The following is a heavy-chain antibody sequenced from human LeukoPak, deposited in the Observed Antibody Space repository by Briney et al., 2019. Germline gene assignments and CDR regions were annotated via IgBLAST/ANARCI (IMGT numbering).Heavy chain of an antibody. CDR1: GGSISSSSYY. J-gene: IGHJ4*02. V-gene: IGHV4-39*07. CDR3: ARDLTEMATINVGSDY. Sequence: SETLSLTCTVSGGSISSSSYYWGWIRQPPGKGLEWIGSIYYSGSTYYNPSLKSRVTISVDTSKNQFSLKLSSVTAADTAVYYCARDLTEMATINVGSDYWGEGTLVTVSS. CDR2: IYYSGST. D-gene: IGHD5-24*01.